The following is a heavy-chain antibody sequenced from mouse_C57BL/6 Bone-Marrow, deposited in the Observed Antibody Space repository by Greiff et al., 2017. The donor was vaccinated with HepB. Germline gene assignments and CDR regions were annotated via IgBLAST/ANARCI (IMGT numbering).Heavy chain of an antibody. CDR1: GYTFTSYG. D-gene: IGHD3-2*02. CDR3: ARMLRLQAY. CDR2: IYPRSCNT. J-gene: IGHJ3*01. Sequence: QVQLQQSGAELARPGASVKLSCKASGYTFTSYGISWVKQRTGQGLEWIGEIYPRSCNTYYNDKFKGKATLTADKSSSTAYMELRSLTSEDSAVSFCARMLRLQAYWGQGTLVTVSA. V-gene: IGHV1-81*01.